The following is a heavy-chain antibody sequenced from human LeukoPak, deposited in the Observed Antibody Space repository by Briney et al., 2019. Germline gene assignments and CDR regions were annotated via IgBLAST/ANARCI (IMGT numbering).Heavy chain of an antibody. Sequence: ASVKVSCKASGYTFTSYDINWVRQATGQGLEWMVWMNPNSGNTGYAQKFQGRVTMTRNTSISTAYMELSSLRSEDTAVYYCARGPYYYDSSGSTTLDYWGQGTLVTVSS. J-gene: IGHJ4*02. CDR1: GYTFTSYD. D-gene: IGHD3-22*01. V-gene: IGHV1-8*01. CDR2: MNPNSGNT. CDR3: ARGPYYYDSSGSTTLDY.